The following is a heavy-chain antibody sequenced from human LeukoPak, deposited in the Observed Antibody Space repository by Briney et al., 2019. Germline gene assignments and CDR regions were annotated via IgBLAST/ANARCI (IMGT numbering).Heavy chain of an antibody. D-gene: IGHD2-2*01. CDR3: ARGYCTNTNCYDYDAFDI. J-gene: IGHJ3*02. V-gene: IGHV4-38-2*02. Sequence: PSETLSLTCNVSGYSISSGYYWGWLRQPPGKGLEWIGSIYHSGSTYYNPSLKSRVTMSVDTSKNQFSLKLSSVTAADTAVYYCARGYCTNTNCYDYDAFDIWGQGTKVTASS. CDR1: GYSISSGYY. CDR2: IYHSGST.